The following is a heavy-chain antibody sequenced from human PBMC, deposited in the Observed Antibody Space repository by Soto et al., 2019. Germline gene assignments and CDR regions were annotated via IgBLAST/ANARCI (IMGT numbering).Heavy chain of an antibody. J-gene: IGHJ4*02. D-gene: IGHD3-16*02. Sequence: PSETLSLTCAVYGGSFSGYYWSWIRQPPGKGLESIGEINHSGSTNYNPSLKSRVTISVDTSKNQFSLKLSSVTAADTAVYYCARGKLSDYVWGSYRYHFDYWGQGTVVTVSS. CDR1: GGSFSGYY. CDR3: ARGKLSDYVWGSYRYHFDY. CDR2: INHSGST. V-gene: IGHV4-34*01.